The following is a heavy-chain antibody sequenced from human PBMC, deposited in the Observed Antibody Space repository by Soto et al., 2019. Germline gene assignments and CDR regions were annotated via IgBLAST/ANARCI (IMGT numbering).Heavy chain of an antibody. V-gene: IGHV2-5*02. CDR1: GFSLSTSGVG. CDR3: GHRGHYETDYGMDV. Sequence: QITLKESGPTLVKPTQPLTLTCTFSGFSLSTSGVGVGWIRQPPGKALEWLALIYWDDDKRYSPSLKSRLTITKDTSKNQVVLTMANMDPVDTATYYCGHRGHYETDYGMDVWGQGTTVTVSS. J-gene: IGHJ6*02. D-gene: IGHD3-3*01. CDR2: IYWDDDK.